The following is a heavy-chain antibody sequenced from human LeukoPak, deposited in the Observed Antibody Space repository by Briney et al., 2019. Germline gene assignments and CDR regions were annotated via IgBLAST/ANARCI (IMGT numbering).Heavy chain of an antibody. V-gene: IGHV3-9*03. J-gene: IGHJ4*02. CDR2: ISWNSGSI. CDR1: GFTFDDYA. CDR3: AKGYYYDSSGYDY. D-gene: IGHD3-22*01. Sequence: GGSPRLSCAASGFTFDDYAMHWVRQAPGKGLEWVSGISWNSGSIGYADSVKGRFTISRDNAKNSLYLQMNSLRAEDMALYYCAKGYYYDSSGYDYWGQGTLVTVSS.